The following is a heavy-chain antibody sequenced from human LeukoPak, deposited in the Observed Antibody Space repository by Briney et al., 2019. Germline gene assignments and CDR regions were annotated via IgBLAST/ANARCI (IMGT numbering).Heavy chain of an antibody. Sequence: SETLSLTCAVYGGSFSGYYWSWIRQPPGKGLEWIGEINHSGSTNYNPSLKSRVTISVDTSKNQFSLKPSSVTAADTAVYYCARESMVVALDYWGQGTLVTVSS. CDR2: INHSGST. CDR3: ARESMVVALDY. D-gene: IGHD3-22*01. J-gene: IGHJ4*02. CDR1: GGSFSGYY. V-gene: IGHV4-34*01.